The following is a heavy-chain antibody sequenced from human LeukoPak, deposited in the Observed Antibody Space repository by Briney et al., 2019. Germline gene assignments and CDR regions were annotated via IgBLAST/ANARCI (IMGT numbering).Heavy chain of an antibody. V-gene: IGHV4-4*07. CDR1: GGSISSYY. D-gene: IGHD3-10*01. Sequence: PPETLSLTCTLSGGSISSYYCSWLRQPAGKGLEWIGRIYTSGSTNYNPSLKSRVTMSVDTSKNQFSLKLSSVTAADTAVYYCARGSMVRGVTSQYAFDIWGQGTMVTVSS. J-gene: IGHJ3*02. CDR2: IYTSGST. CDR3: ARGSMVRGVTSQYAFDI.